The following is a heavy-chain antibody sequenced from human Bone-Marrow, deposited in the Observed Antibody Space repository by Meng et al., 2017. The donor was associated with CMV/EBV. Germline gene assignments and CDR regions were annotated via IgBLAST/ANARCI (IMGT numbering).Heavy chain of an antibody. CDR3: AKDGATLLEWLPD. V-gene: IGHV3-30*02. J-gene: IGHJ4*02. CDR1: GFTFSSYG. Sequence: GGSLRLSCAASGFTFSSYGMHWVRQAPGKGLEWVAFIRYDGSNKYYADSVKGRFTISRDNSKNTLYLQMNSLRAEDTAVYYCAKDGATLLEWLPDWGQGTLVTVSS. CDR2: IRYDGSNK. D-gene: IGHD3-3*01.